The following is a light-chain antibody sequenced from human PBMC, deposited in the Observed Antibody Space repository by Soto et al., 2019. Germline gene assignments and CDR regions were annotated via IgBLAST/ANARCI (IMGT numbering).Light chain of an antibody. J-gene: IGLJ1*01. Sequence: QSVLTQPPSASGAPGQRVSISCTGSSANIGGGSGVHWYQHRPGTPPKLLIVGNLNRPSGVPDRFSGSKSAPSASLAITGLQPEDEGDCYCQPYHSRLSNYVFGGGTKLTVL. CDR2: GNL. V-gene: IGLV1-40*01. CDR1: SANIGGGSG. CDR3: QPYHSRLSNYV.